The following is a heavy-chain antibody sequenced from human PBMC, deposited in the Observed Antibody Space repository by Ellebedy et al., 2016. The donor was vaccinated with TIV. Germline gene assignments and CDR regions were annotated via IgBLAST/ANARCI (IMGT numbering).Heavy chain of an antibody. CDR1: GFTFSSYS. Sequence: GGSLRLXXAASGFTFSSYSMNWVRQAPGKGLEWVSYISSSSSTIYYADSVKGRFTISRDNAKNSLYLQMNSLRAEDTAVYYCARILLPCGGDCRVDYWGQGTLVTVSS. CDR2: ISSSSSTI. CDR3: ARILLPCGGDCRVDY. J-gene: IGHJ4*02. D-gene: IGHD2-21*02. V-gene: IGHV3-48*01.